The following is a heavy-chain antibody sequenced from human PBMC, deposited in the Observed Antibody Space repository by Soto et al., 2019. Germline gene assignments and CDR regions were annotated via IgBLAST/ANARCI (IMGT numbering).Heavy chain of an antibody. J-gene: IGHJ4*02. V-gene: IGHV1-18*01. D-gene: IGHD3-16*02. CDR3: ARETFYYVWGSYRYYFVY. CDR2: ISAYNGNT. CDR1: GYTFTSYG. Sequence: SVKVSCKASGYTFTSYGISWVRQAPGQGLEWMGWISAYNGNTNYAQKLQGRVTMTTDTSTSTAYMELRSLRSDDTAVYYCARETFYYVWGSYRYYFVYWGQGTLVTVPQ.